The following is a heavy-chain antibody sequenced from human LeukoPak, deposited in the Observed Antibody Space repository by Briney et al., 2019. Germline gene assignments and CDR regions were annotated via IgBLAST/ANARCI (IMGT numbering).Heavy chain of an antibody. CDR1: GGSISSNSYY. Sequence: SETLSLTCTVSGGSISSNSYYWGWLRQPPGTGLEWIGSIYYSGSTYYNPSLKSRVAISVDTSKNQFSLKVSSVTAADTAVYYCARKIVGPTGFYDYWGQGTLVSVSS. D-gene: IGHD1-26*01. J-gene: IGHJ4*02. V-gene: IGHV4-39*07. CDR2: IYYSGST. CDR3: ARKIVGPTGFYDY.